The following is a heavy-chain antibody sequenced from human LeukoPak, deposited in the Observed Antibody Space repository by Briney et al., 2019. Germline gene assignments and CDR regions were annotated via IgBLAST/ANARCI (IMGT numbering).Heavy chain of an antibody. V-gene: IGHV3-21*01. Sequence: PGGSLRLSCAASGFTFSSYSMNWVRRAPGKGLQWVSSISSSSSYIYYADSVKGRFTISRDNVKSSLHLQMNSLRGEDTAVYYCARGDGATPPDAFDIWGQGTMVTVSS. J-gene: IGHJ3*02. CDR3: ARGDGATPPDAFDI. CDR2: ISSSSSYI. CDR1: GFTFSSYS. D-gene: IGHD3-10*01.